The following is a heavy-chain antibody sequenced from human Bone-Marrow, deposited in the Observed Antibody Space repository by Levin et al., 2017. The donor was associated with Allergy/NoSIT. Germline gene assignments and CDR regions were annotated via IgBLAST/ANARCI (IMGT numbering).Heavy chain of an antibody. Sequence: NHGESLKISCKGSGYSMATYATAWVRQMAGKGLEWMGLIYPGDAATTYSPSFEGHVTMSADKSVNIAYLEWSSLKASDTAMYYCAKVDYNFWSGTWGWIDNWGQGTVVSVSS. CDR2: IYPGDAAT. J-gene: IGHJ4*02. V-gene: IGHV5-51*01. CDR3: AKVDYNFWSGTWGWIDN. D-gene: IGHD3-3*01. CDR1: GYSMATYA.